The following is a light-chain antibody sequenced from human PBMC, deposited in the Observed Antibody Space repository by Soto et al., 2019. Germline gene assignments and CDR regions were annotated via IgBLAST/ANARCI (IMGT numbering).Light chain of an antibody. CDR1: SSDVGSYNL. V-gene: IGLV2-23*02. Sequence: QSVLTQPASVSGSPGQSITIPCTGASSDVGSYNLVSWYQQRPGKAPKLMIYEVSRRPSGISNRFSGSKSGNTASLTISGLQAEDEADYYCCSYAGSPTFVIFGGGTKLTVL. J-gene: IGLJ2*01. CDR3: CSYAGSPTFVI. CDR2: EVS.